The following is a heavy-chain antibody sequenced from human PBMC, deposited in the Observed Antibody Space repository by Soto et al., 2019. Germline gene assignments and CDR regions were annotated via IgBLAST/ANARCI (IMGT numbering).Heavy chain of an antibody. J-gene: IGHJ5*02. CDR3: AKAWFSSSWYFYVS. V-gene: IGHV3-23*01. CDR1: GFTFTNYA. D-gene: IGHD6-13*01. Sequence: EVQLLESGGGLVQPGESLRLSCAASGFTFTNYAMSWVRQAPGKGLEWVSSISGNGGSTYYADSVKGRFTISRDNAKNTLYLQINSLRAEDTAIYSCAKAWFSSSWYFYVSWGPGTLVTVSS. CDR2: ISGNGGST.